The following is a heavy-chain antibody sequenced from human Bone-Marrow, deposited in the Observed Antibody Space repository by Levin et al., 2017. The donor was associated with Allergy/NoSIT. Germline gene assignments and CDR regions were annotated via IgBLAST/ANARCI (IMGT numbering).Heavy chain of an antibody. CDR3: ARAGFFDSVRNFDY. CDR1: GVSMSRYY. J-gene: IGHJ4*02. D-gene: IGHD3-10*01. V-gene: IGHV4-59*01. Sequence: SETLSLTCTVSGVSMSRYYWSWLRQPPGKNLEWIGYIYSSGSTNYNPSLKSRLTMLIDTSTNQFSLRLSSVTAADTAVYYCARAGFFDSVRNFDYWGQGTLVTVSS. CDR2: IYSSGST.